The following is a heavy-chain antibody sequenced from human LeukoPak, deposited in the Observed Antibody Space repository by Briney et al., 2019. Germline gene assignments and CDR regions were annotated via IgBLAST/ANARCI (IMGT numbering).Heavy chain of an antibody. J-gene: IGHJ3*02. CDR1: GFTFSSYG. D-gene: IGHD5-18*01. CDR3: AKEANRIQLWNDAFDI. CDR2: IAYDGSNK. Sequence: GGSLRLSCAASGFTFSSYGMHWVRQAPGKGLEWVAVIAYDGSNKYYADSVKGRFTISRDNSKNTLYLQMNSLRAEDTAVYYCAKEANRIQLWNDAFDIWGQGTMVTVSS. V-gene: IGHV3-30*18.